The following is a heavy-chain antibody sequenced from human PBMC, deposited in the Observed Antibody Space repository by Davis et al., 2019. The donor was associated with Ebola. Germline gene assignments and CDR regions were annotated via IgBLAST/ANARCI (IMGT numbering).Heavy chain of an antibody. CDR2: MFYSGSSGSA. J-gene: IGHJ6*02. V-gene: IGHV4-39*01. D-gene: IGHD4-11*01. CDR3: GRHKYSTAFNYGMDV. Sequence: MPSETLSLTCTVSGGSVRSSSYYWAWIRQAPGKGLEWIGSMFYSGSSGSANYNPSLQSRVTISVDTSRNEVSLRLSSVSAADTGIYYCGRHKYSTAFNYGMDVWGQGTTVTVSS. CDR1: GGSVRSSSYY.